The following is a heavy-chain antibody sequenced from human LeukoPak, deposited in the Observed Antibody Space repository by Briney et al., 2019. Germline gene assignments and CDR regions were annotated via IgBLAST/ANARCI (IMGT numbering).Heavy chain of an antibody. CDR1: GFTFSSYG. Sequence: PGGSLRLSCAASGFTFSSYGMHWVRQAPGKGLEWVAFIRYDGSNKYYADSVKGRFAISRDNSKNTLYLQMNSLRAEDTAVYYCAKDHYGSGSYPDYWGQGTLVTVSS. CDR3: AKDHYGSGSYPDY. D-gene: IGHD3-10*01. J-gene: IGHJ4*02. CDR2: IRYDGSNK. V-gene: IGHV3-30*02.